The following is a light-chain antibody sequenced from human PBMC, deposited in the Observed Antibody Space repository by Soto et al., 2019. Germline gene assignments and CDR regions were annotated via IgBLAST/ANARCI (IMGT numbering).Light chain of an antibody. CDR3: QQYNNWPLT. CDR1: QNVNSN. Sequence: EIVMTQSPATLSVSPGERATLSCRASQNVNSNLAWYQQKPGQAPRLLLYDAFTRVTGIPARFSGGRSGTEFTLTISSLQSEDIAVYYCQQYNNWPLTFGQGTKVDI. V-gene: IGKV3-15*01. J-gene: IGKJ1*01. CDR2: DAF.